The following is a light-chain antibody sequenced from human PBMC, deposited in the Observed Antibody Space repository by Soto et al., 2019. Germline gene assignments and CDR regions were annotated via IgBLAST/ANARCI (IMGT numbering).Light chain of an antibody. CDR3: QQRSNWPT. V-gene: IGKV3D-20*02. J-gene: IGKJ5*01. CDR2: GAS. Sequence: IVLTQSPGTLSLCPGERATLSCRASQSVSSSYLAWYQQKPGQAPRLLIYGASNRATGIPDRFSGSGYGTDFTLTISSLEPEDFAVYYCQQRSNWPTFGQGTRLEIK. CDR1: QSVSSSY.